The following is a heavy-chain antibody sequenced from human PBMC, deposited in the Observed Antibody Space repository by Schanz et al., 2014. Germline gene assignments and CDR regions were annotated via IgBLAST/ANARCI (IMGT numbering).Heavy chain of an antibody. Sequence: QVQLQESGPGLVKPSQTLSLTCAVSGGSISSGGYSWNWIRQPPGKGLEWIVYIYYSGSTYYNPSLRSGVTIPVDPSKNQFSLKLSSVTAADTAVYYCARGGRTTYNYYYGMDVWGQGTTVTVSS. CDR2: IYYSGST. V-gene: IGHV4-30-4*07. CDR1: GGSISSGGYS. D-gene: IGHD1-1*01. J-gene: IGHJ6*02. CDR3: ARGGRTTYNYYYGMDV.